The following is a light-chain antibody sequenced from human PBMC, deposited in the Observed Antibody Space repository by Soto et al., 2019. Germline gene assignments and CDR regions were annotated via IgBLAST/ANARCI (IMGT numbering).Light chain of an antibody. V-gene: IGKV3-20*01. Sequence: EIVLTQSPDTLSLSPGERATLSCRASQRVGGNYLAWFQQKPGQAPSLLIYGASSRATGIPGRFSGSGSGTYVTLTINSLEPEDFAVYYCQHYVASPWAFGHGTKVEIK. CDR2: GAS. CDR1: QRVGGNY. J-gene: IGKJ1*01. CDR3: QHYVASPWA.